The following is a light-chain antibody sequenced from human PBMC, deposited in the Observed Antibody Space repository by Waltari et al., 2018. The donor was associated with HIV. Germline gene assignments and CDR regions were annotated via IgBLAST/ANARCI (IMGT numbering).Light chain of an antibody. Sequence: SVLMQPPSVSGAPGQRVTISFTGNTSNIGSNHDVHWYQTVQGTAPKLLTYGDSIRPSGVPDRFSGSKAGTSASLAITGLQAEDEGYYYCQSYDNTLSGSRVFGGGTKVTVL. CDR3: QSYDNTLSGSRV. V-gene: IGLV1-40*01. J-gene: IGLJ3*02. CDR2: GDS. CDR1: TSNIGSNHD.